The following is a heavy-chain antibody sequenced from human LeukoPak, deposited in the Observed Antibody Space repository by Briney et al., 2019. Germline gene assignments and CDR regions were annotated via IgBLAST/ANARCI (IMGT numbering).Heavy chain of an antibody. V-gene: IGHV3-7*01. CDR2: IKQDGSEK. Sequence: GGSLTLPCAASGFTFSSYRMSWLRQAPGKGLEWVANIKQDGSEKYYVDSVKGRFTISRDNAKNSLYLQMNSLRAEDTAVYYCARLLWFGELRTNNWFDPWGQGTLVTVSS. J-gene: IGHJ5*02. CDR3: ARLLWFGELRTNNWFDP. CDR1: GFTFSSYR. D-gene: IGHD3-10*01.